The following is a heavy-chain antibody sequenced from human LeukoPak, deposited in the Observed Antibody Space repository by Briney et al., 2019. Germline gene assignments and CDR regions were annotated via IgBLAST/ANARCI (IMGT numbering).Heavy chain of an antibody. CDR3: ARGRPWNNGVPPWFDP. D-gene: IGHD1/OR15-1a*01. CDR1: GASISDEYY. CDR2: VSYSGIV. V-gene: IGHV4-39*07. J-gene: IGHJ5*02. Sequence: PSETLSLTCSVSGASISDEYYWGWIRQSPGKGLEWIASVSYSGIVYYNPSLESRVTISVDTSKNQFSLKVNSMIAADTALYYCARGRPWNNGVPPWFDPWGQGTLVTVSS.